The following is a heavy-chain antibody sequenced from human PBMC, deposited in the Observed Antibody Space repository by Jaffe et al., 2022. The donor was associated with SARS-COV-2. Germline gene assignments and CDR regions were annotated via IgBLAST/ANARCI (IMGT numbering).Heavy chain of an antibody. CDR1: GFTFSSYS. Sequence: EVQLVESGGGLVKPGGSLRLSCAASGFTFSSYSMNWVRQAPGKGLEWVSSISSSSSYIYYADSVKGRFTISRDNAKNSLYLQMNSLRAEDTAVYYCAREKGAVAGLGDAFDIWGQGTMVTVSS. CDR3: AREKGAVAGLGDAFDI. D-gene: IGHD6-19*01. V-gene: IGHV3-21*01. CDR2: ISSSSSYI. J-gene: IGHJ3*02.